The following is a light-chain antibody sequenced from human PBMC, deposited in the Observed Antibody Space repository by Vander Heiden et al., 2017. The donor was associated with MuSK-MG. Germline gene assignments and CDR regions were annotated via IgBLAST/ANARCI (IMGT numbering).Light chain of an antibody. V-gene: IGLV1-44*01. CDR2: GFD. CDR3: AAWDDSLDGLV. CDR1: ASNIGSST. J-gene: IGLJ3*02. Sequence: QSVLTQPPSLSGTPAARVAISCSGSASNIGSSTVSWYQHFQGTAPKLLTYGFDERPSGVPDRFPGSRSGTSASLATRGLQPDDEADYDCAAWDDSLDGLVFGGGTKLTVL.